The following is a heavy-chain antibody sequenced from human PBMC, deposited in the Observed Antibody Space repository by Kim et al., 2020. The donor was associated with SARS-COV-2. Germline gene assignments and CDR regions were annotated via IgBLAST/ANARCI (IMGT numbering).Heavy chain of an antibody. V-gene: IGHV3-30*18. CDR1: GFTFSSYG. D-gene: IGHD1-26*01. CDR2: ISYDGSNK. CDR3: AKGEWGRAGGEREVGYY. J-gene: IGHJ6*01. Sequence: GGSLRLSCAASGFTFSSYGMHWVRQAPGKGLEWVAVISYDGSNKYYADSVKGRFTISRDNSKNTLYLQMNSLRAEDTAVYYCAKGEWGRAGGEREVGYY.